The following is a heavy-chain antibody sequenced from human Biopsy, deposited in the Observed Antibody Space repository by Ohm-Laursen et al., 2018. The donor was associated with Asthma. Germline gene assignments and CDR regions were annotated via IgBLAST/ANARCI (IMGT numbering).Heavy chain of an antibody. CDR2: ISYSGST. J-gene: IGHJ2*01. CDR3: ARVPTTLRYFDL. Sequence: GTLSPTCTVSGGSVSSGSYYWSWIRQPPGKGLAWVSYISYSGSTDYNPSLKSRLTISMDTSKNQFSLKLSSVTAADTAVYYCARVPTTLRYFDLWGRGTLVTVSS. CDR1: GGSVSSGSYY. V-gene: IGHV4-61*01. D-gene: IGHD2-15*01.